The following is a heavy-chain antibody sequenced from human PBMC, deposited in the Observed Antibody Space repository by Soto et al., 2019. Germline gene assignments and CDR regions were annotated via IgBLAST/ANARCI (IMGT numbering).Heavy chain of an antibody. J-gene: IGHJ6*02. CDR1: GGSMSSYY. CDR2: IYHSGGT. CDR3: AKGDSSSWYDYYYYYGMDV. V-gene: IGHV4-59*01. Sequence: SETLSLTCTVSGGSMSSYYWSWMRQSPGKGLEWIGYIYHSGGTNYNPSLKSRVTISVDTSKNQFSLRLSSVSAADTAVYYCAKGDSSSWYDYYYYYGMDVWGQGTTVTVSS. D-gene: IGHD6-13*01.